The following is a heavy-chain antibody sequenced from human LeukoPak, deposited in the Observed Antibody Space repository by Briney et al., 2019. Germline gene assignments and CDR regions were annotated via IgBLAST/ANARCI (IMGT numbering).Heavy chain of an antibody. CDR2: INPNSGGT. CDR3: ARVVGVPGLLFRAQLTY. D-gene: IGHD3-10*01. J-gene: IGHJ4*02. CDR1: GYTFTGYY. V-gene: IGHV1-2*02. Sequence: ASVKVSCKASGYTFTGYYMHWVRQAPGQGLEWMGWINPNSGGTNYAQKFQGRVTMTRDTSISTAYMELSRLRSDDTAVYYCARVVGVPGLLFRAQLTYRGQGTLVTVSS.